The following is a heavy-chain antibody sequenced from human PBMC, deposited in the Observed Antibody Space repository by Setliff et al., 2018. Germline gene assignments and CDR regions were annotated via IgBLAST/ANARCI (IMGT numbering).Heavy chain of an antibody. V-gene: IGHV4-4*07. J-gene: IGHJ3*02. D-gene: IGHD1-26*01. CDR1: GGSIRNYY. CDR3: ARKGISALSGAFDM. CDR2: LYTSGST. Sequence: PSETLSLTCNVSGGSIRNYYWSWLRQPDVKGLEWIGRLYTSGSTNYNPSLKSRVTMSVDTSKKQFSLKLSSVTAADTAVYYCARKGISALSGAFDMCGQGTMVTVSS.